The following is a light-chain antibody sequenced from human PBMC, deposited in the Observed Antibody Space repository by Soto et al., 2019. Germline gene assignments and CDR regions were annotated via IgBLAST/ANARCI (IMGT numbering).Light chain of an antibody. CDR2: EDT. J-gene: IGLJ1*01. CDR1: SSDVGSYNL. V-gene: IGLV2-23*01. Sequence: QSALTQPASVSGSPGQSITISCTGTSSDVGSYNLVSWYQQHPGEAPKLMIYEDTKRPSGVSYRFSASKSGNTASLTISGLQAEDEADYYCCSYASGNTHVFGAGTKVT. CDR3: CSYASGNTHV.